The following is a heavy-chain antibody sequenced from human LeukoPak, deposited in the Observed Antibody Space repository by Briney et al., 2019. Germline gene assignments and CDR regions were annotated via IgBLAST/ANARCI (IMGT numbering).Heavy chain of an antibody. D-gene: IGHD6-19*01. CDR3: ARAYKDRSLAGKKEFFQH. CDR2: ISWNSGTI. CDR1: GFTFYNYA. Sequence: GGSLRLSCAASGFTFYNYAMNWVRQVPGKGLEWISLISWNSGTIGYADSVKGRFTISRDNANNFLYLQMNSLRAEDTALYYCARAYKDRSLAGKKEFFQHWGQGTLVTVSS. V-gene: IGHV3-9*01. J-gene: IGHJ1*01.